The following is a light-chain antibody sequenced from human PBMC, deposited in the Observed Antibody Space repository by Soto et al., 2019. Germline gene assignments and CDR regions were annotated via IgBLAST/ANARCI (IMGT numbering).Light chain of an antibody. Sequence: DIKMTQSPSSLSASERDRVTIPCRASRRIRGNLNWYQQKPGKAPKLLIYAASSLQSGVPSRFSGSGSGTDFTLTVSSLQPEDFATYFCQQSYSTPRTFGQGTKVEVK. CDR2: AAS. CDR1: RRIRGN. V-gene: IGKV1-39*01. J-gene: IGKJ1*01. CDR3: QQSYSTPRT.